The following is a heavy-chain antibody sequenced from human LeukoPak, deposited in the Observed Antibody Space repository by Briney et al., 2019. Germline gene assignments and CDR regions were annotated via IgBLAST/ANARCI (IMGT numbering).Heavy chain of an antibody. J-gene: IGHJ5*02. Sequence: SETLSLTCVVSGFSISTSYFWGWIRQSPGKGLEWIGCVSHTGTTYYNPSLKSRVTISIDMSKNHFSLNVTSVTATDTAVYYRARVSGVLMMYAPRLLPDLWGQGTRVTVSS. V-gene: IGHV4-38-2*01. D-gene: IGHD2-8*01. CDR1: GFSISTSYF. CDR2: VSHTGTT. CDR3: ARVSGVLMMYAPRLLPDL.